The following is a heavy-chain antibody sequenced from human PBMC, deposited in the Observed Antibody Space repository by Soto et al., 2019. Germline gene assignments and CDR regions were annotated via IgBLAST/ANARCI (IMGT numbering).Heavy chain of an antibody. Sequence: PGEFLKISCKGSGYNFATDWIGWVRQMPGKGLEWMGIIYPVDSDTRYSPSFQGQVTISADKSISTAYLQWSSLKASDTAMYYCARYWHSYSLNYYRGMDVWGQGTTVTVSS. J-gene: IGHJ6*02. CDR2: IYPVDSDT. CDR1: GYNFATDW. CDR3: ARYWHSYSLNYYRGMDV. V-gene: IGHV5-51*01. D-gene: IGHD5-18*01.